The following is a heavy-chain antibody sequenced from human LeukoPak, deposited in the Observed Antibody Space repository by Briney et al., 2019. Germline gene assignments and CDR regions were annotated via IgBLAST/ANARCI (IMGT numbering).Heavy chain of an antibody. CDR3: ARVISNFWFDS. J-gene: IGHJ5*01. Sequence: GGPLRLSCAASGFTVSDNYMSWVRQAPGKGLEWVSVVYIGGTTYYPDSVKGRFTISRDNSKNTLYLQMNSLRAEDTAIYYCARVISNFWFDSWGQGTLVTVSS. CDR1: GFTVSDNY. D-gene: IGHD4/OR15-4a*01. CDR2: VYIGGTT. V-gene: IGHV3-53*01.